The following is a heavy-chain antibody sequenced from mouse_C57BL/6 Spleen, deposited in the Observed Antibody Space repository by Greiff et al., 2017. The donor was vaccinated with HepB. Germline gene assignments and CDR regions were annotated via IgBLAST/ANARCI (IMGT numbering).Heavy chain of an antibody. CDR3: ARPYYYGSSYEWYFDV. V-gene: IGHV1-52*01. CDR2: IDPSDSET. D-gene: IGHD1-1*01. J-gene: IGHJ1*03. Sequence: QVQLKQPGAELVRPGSSVKLSCKASGYTFTSYWMHWVKQRPIQGLEWIGNIDPSDSETHYNQKFKDKATLTVDKSSSTAYMQLSSLTSEDSAVYYCARPYYYGSSYEWYFDVWGTGTTVTVSS. CDR1: GYTFTSYW.